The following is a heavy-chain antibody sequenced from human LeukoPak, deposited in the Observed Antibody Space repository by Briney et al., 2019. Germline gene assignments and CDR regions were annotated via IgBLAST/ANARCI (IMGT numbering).Heavy chain of an antibody. D-gene: IGHD3-22*01. CDR2: ISYDGSNK. V-gene: IGHV3-30*18. Sequence: GGSLRLSCAASGFTFSSYGMHLVRQAPGKGLEWVEVISYDGSNKYYADSVKGRFTISRDNSKNTLYLQMNSLRAEDTAVYYCAKEYYYDSSGYYPVYDYWGQGTLVTVSS. J-gene: IGHJ4*02. CDR1: GFTFSSYG. CDR3: AKEYYYDSSGYYPVYDY.